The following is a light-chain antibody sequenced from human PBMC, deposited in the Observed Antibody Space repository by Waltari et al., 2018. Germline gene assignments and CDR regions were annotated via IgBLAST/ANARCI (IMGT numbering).Light chain of an antibody. Sequence: QSALTQPASVSGSPGQSITISCTGTSSDVGSYNLVSWYQQHPGKAPKLMICEVSKRPSGVSNRFSGSKSGNTASLTISGLQAEDEADYYCCSYAGSSTLLFGTGTKVTVL. CDR3: CSYAGSSTLL. CDR1: SSDVGSYNL. V-gene: IGLV2-23*01. J-gene: IGLJ1*01. CDR2: EVS.